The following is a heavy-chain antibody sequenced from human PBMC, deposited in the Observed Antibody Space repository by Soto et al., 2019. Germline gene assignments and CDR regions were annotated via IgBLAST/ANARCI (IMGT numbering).Heavy chain of an antibody. CDR1: GYSFTSYW. V-gene: IGHV5-10-1*01. J-gene: IGHJ4*02. Sequence: GESLKISCKGSGYSFTSYWISWVRQMPGKGLEWMGRIDPSDSYTNYSPSFQGHVTISADKSISTAYLQWSSLKASDTAMYYCARLQNNYDILTGADYWGQGTLVTVSS. D-gene: IGHD3-9*01. CDR2: IDPSDSYT. CDR3: ARLQNNYDILTGADY.